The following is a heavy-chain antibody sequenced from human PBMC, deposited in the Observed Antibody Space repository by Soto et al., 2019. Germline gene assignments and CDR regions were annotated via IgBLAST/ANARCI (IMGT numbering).Heavy chain of an antibody. D-gene: IGHD6-6*01. V-gene: IGHV4-4*02. CDR1: GGSIRSSNW. CDR2: IYHSGST. CDR3: ARGRYRSSSKSGMDV. Sequence: PSETLSLTCAVSGGSIRSSNWWSWVRQPPGKGLEWIGDIYHSGSTNYNTSLKSRVTISVYKSKNQFSLKLSSVTAADTAVDYCARGRYRSSSKSGMDVWGQGTTVTVS. J-gene: IGHJ6*02.